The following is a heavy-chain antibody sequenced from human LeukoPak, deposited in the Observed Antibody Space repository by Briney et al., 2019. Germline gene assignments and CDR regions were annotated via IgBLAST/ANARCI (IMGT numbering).Heavy chain of an antibody. J-gene: IGHJ4*02. Sequence: ASVKVSCKASGYTFTVYYMHWVPQAPGQGLEWMGWINPNSGGTNYAQKFQGGVTMTRDTSISAAYMELSSLRSDDTAVYYCARSYGDYHFDYWGQGTLVTVSS. D-gene: IGHD4-17*01. CDR3: ARSYGDYHFDY. CDR2: INPNSGGT. V-gene: IGHV1-2*02. CDR1: GYTFTVYY.